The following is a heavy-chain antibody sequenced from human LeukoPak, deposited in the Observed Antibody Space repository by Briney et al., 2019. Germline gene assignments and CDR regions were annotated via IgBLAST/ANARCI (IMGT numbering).Heavy chain of an antibody. D-gene: IGHD1-7*01. CDR3: ARLRRELWGLCFDD. CDR2: IYSDGSP. V-gene: IGHV3-66*04. Sequence: GGSLRLSCAASGFAVSNNYMSWVRQAPGKGLEWVSVIYSDGSPYYADSVRGRFTISRDNSKNTLYLQMNSLRAEDTAVYYCARLRRELWGLCFDDWGQGTRVTVS. J-gene: IGHJ4*02. CDR1: GFAVSNNY.